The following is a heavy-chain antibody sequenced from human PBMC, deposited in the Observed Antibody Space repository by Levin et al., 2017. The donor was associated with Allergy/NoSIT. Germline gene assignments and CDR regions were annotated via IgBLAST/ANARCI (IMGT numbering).Heavy chain of an antibody. CDR1: GFTFSSYA. CDR2: ISGSGGST. V-gene: IGHV3-23*01. Sequence: GGSLRLSCAASGFTFSSYAMSWVRQAPGKGLEWVSAISGSGGSTYYADSVKGRFTISRDNSKNTLYLQMNSLRAEDTAVYYCAKDLVGCSGGSCWEYFDYWGQGTLVTVSS. D-gene: IGHD2-15*01. J-gene: IGHJ4*02. CDR3: AKDLVGCSGGSCWEYFDY.